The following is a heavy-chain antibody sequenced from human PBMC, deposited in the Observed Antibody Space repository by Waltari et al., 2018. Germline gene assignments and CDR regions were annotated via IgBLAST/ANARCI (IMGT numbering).Heavy chain of an antibody. J-gene: IGHJ3*02. CDR2: IIPIFGTA. D-gene: IGHD3-22*01. Sequence: QVQLVQSGAEVKKPGSSVKFSCKASGGTFSSYAISWVRQAPGQGLEWMGGIIPIFGTANYAQKFQGRVTITADKSTSTAYMELSSLRSEDTAVYYCASPRNYYDSSGYYFGGAFDIWGQGTMVTVSS. CDR1: GGTFSSYA. V-gene: IGHV1-69*14. CDR3: ASPRNYYDSSGYYFGGAFDI.